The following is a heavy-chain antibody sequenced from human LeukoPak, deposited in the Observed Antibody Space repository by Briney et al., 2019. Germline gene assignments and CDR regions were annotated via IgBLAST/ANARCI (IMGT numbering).Heavy chain of an antibody. D-gene: IGHD2-21*01. Sequence: ASVKVSCKASGYTFTSYYMHWVRQAPGQGLDWMGIINPSGDSTSYAQKFQGRVTMTRDTSTSTVYMELSSLRSEDTAVYYCARDRAMIAFDYWGQGTLVTVSS. CDR3: ARDRAMIAFDY. CDR1: GYTFTSYY. J-gene: IGHJ4*02. CDR2: INPSGDST. V-gene: IGHV1-46*01.